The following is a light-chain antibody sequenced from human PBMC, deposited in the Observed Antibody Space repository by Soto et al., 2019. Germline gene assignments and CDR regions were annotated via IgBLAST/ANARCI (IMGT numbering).Light chain of an antibody. CDR2: DAS. CDR1: QSVSSY. J-gene: IGKJ1*01. Sequence: DIVLTQSPGTLSLSPGERATLYCRASQSVSSYLAWYQQKPGQAPRLLIYDASNRATGIPARFSGSGSGTDFTLTISSLEPEDFAVYYCQQRSNWSWTFGQGTKVDI. CDR3: QQRSNWSWT. V-gene: IGKV3-11*01.